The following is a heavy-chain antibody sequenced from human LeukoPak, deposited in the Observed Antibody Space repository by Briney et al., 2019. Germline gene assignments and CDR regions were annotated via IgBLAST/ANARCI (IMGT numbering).Heavy chain of an antibody. Sequence: PGGSLRLSCAASGFTFSDYAMTWVRQAPGKGLEWVSTINSGGAINYADSVKGRFTISRDNPKNTLYLQMNSLRAEDTAVYYCAKHLRGAYCGGDCYPNFQHWGQGTLVTVSS. CDR1: GFTFSDYA. CDR3: AKHLRGAYCGGDCYPNFQH. V-gene: IGHV3-23*01. D-gene: IGHD2-21*02. CDR2: INSGGAI. J-gene: IGHJ1*01.